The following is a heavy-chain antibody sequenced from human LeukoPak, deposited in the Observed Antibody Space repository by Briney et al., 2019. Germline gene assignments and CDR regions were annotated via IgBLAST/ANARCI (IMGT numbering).Heavy chain of an antibody. V-gene: IGHV3-23*01. CDR1: GFTFSSYA. J-gene: IGHJ4*02. D-gene: IGHD4-17*01. CDR3: ARVGNDYGDYYFDY. Sequence: GGSLRLSCAASGFTFSSYAMSWVRQAPGKGLEWASGISESGGGTYYAGSVKGRFTTSRDNSKNTLYLQMNSLRAEDTAVYYCARVGNDYGDYYFDYWGQGTLVTVSS. CDR2: ISESGGGT.